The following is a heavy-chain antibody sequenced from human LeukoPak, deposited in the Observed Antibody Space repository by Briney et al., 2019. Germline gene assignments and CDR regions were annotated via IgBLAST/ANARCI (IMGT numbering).Heavy chain of an antibody. CDR2: ISGSGGST. CDR1: GLTFSSYA. Sequence: GGSLRLSCAASGLTFSSYAMSWVRQAPGKGLEWVSAISGSGGSTYYAASVKGRFTISRDNSKNTLNLQMNSLRAEDTAVYYCAKDLDDSGIDPVFDYWGQGTLVTVSS. CDR3: AKDLDDSGIDPVFDY. V-gene: IGHV3-23*01. D-gene: IGHD3-10*01. J-gene: IGHJ4*02.